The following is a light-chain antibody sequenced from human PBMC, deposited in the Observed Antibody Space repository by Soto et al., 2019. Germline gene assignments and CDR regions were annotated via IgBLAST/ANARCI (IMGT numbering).Light chain of an antibody. Sequence: DIVMTQSPDSLAVSLGERATINCKSSQSVLYSSNNKNYLAWYQQEPGQPPKLLIYWASTRESGVPDRFSGSGSGTDFTLTISSLQAEDVAVYYSQQYYTTPLTFGGGTKVEIK. J-gene: IGKJ4*01. V-gene: IGKV4-1*01. CDR2: WAS. CDR3: QQYYTTPLT. CDR1: QSVLYSSNNKNY.